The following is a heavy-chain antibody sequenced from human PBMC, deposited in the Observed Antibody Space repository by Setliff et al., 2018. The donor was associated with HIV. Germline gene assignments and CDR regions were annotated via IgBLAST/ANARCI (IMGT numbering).Heavy chain of an antibody. CDR2: IYHNGNT. V-gene: IGHV4-38-2*01. D-gene: IGHD6-13*01. CDR3: ARGHSSSWTGWFDP. Sequence: PSETLSLTCAVSSYSISSGYYWGWIRQPPGKGLEWIGSIYHNGNTNYNPSLKSRVTMSVDTSKNQISLKLRSVTAADTAVYYCARGHSSSWTGWFDPWGQGTLVTVSS. CDR1: SYSISSGYY. J-gene: IGHJ5*02.